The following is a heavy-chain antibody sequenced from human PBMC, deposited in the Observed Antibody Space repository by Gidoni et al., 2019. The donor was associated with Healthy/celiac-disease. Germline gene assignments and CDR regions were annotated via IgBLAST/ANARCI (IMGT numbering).Heavy chain of an antibody. J-gene: IGHJ4*02. V-gene: IGHV1-8*01. CDR1: GYTLTSYD. D-gene: IGHD1-1*01. CDR3: ARGLGNSAY. Sequence: QVQLVQSGAEVQKPEASVKVSCKAYGYTLTSYDLNWVRQATGQGLWWIGLMNPNSGNTGYEHKSQGIVTMTRNTSISTAYMELSSLRSEDTVVYYCARGLGNSAYWGQGTLVTVSS. CDR2: MNPNSGNT.